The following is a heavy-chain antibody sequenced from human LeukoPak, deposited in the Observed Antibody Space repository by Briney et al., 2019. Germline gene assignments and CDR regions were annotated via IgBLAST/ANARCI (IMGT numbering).Heavy chain of an antibody. V-gene: IGHV3-30*18. J-gene: IGHJ4*02. Sequence: ARSLRLSCAASGFTASWFGMHWVRQAPGKGLEWVAVMSQDGRNTYYADSVKGRFTVSRDESKNTLYVQMNSLRPDDTAVYYCAKESGVYCSGGSCYLEHWGQGTLVTVSS. D-gene: IGHD2-15*01. CDR1: GFTASWFG. CDR3: AKESGVYCSGGSCYLEH. CDR2: MSQDGRNT.